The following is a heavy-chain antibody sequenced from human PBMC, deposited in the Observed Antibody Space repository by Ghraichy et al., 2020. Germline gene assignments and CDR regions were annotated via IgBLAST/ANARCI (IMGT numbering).Heavy chain of an antibody. CDR1: GGSFSGYY. J-gene: IGHJ3*02. V-gene: IGHV4-34*01. CDR2: INHSGST. Sequence: SETLSLTCAVYGGSFSGYYWCWIRQPPGKGLEWIGEINHSGSTNYNPSLKSRVTISVDTAKNQFSLKLSSVTAADTAVYYCARIRYSSGWYPAFDIWGQGTMVTVSS. D-gene: IGHD6-19*01. CDR3: ARIRYSSGWYPAFDI.